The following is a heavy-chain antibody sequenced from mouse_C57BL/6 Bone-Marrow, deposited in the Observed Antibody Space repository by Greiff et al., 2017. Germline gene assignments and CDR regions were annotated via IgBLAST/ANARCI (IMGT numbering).Heavy chain of an antibody. J-gene: IGHJ1*03. Sequence: QVQLQQPGAELVKPGASVKVSCKASGYTFTSYWMHWVKQRPGQGLEWIGRIHPSDSDTNYNQKFKGKATLTVDKSSSTAYMQLSSLTCEDAAVYYCAINGYNRYFDVWGTGTTVTVSA. CDR1: GYTFTSYW. CDR2: IHPSDSDT. D-gene: IGHD2-2*01. CDR3: AINGYNRYFDV. V-gene: IGHV1-74*01.